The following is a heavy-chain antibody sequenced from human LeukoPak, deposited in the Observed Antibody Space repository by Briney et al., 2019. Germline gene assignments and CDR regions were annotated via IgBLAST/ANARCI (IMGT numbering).Heavy chain of an antibody. V-gene: IGHV3-7*03. CDR3: AKDRSITMIVVVITKNYFDY. CDR2: TNQDGSET. D-gene: IGHD3-22*01. CDR1: GFPFSTYS. J-gene: IGHJ4*02. Sequence: GGSLRLSCAASGFPFSTYSLSWVRQAPGKGLEWVANTNQDGSETHYVDSVRGRFIISRDNAKNSLYLQMNSLRAEDTAVYYCAKDRSITMIVVVITKNYFDYWGQGTLVTVSS.